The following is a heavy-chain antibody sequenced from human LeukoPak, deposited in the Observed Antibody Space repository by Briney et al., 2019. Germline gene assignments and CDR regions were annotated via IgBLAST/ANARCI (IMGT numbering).Heavy chain of an antibody. CDR2: INWNGGST. V-gene: IGHV3-20*04. D-gene: IGHD4-17*01. CDR1: GFTFDDYG. CDR3: AKDPNGDFIGAFDF. Sequence: GGSLRLSCAASGFTFDDYGLSWVRQAPGKGLEWVSGINWNGGSTAYADSVKGRFTISRDNAKNSLYLQMNSLRAEDTAVYYCAKDPNGDFIGAFDFWGQGTMVTVSS. J-gene: IGHJ3*01.